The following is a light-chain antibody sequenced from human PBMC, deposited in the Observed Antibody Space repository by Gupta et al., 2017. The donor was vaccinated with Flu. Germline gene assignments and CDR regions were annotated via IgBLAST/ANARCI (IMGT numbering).Light chain of an antibody. Sequence: DIQMTQSPSSLYASVGDRVTITCRASQSISSYLNWYQQKPGKAPKLLIYAASSWQSGVPSRFSGSGCGKDFTLTISSRQQEDFASYYCQQTDSNLSITFGQGTLLDIK. CDR3: QQTDSNLSIT. CDR1: QSISSY. J-gene: IGKJ5*01. CDR2: AAS. V-gene: IGKV1-39*01.